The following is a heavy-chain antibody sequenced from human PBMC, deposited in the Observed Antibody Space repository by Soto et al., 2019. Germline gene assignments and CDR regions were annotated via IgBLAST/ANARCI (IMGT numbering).Heavy chain of an antibody. J-gene: IGHJ4*02. CDR1: GFTFSSYS. V-gene: IGHV3-21*01. CDR3: ARDRSQEWLFLRN. CDR2: ISSSSSYI. D-gene: IGHD3-3*01. Sequence: GGSLRLSCAASGFTFSSYSMNWVRQAPGKGLEWVSSISSSSSYIYYADSVKGRFTISRDNAKNSLYLQMNSLRAEDTAVYYCARDRSQEWLFLRNWGQGTLVTVSS.